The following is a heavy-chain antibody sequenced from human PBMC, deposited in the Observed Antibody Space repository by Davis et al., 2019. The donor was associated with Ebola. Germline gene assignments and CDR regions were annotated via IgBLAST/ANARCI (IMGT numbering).Heavy chain of an antibody. Sequence: GESLKISCAVSGVTFRNYVMSWVRQAPGKGLEWISVISGSGGTIFYADSVKGRFTISRDNSKNTLYLQMNSLRAEDTAVYYCAKDPNGDYIGAYDDWGQGTLVTVSS. CDR1: GVTFRNYV. CDR3: AKDPNGDYIGAYDD. D-gene: IGHD4-17*01. J-gene: IGHJ4*02. CDR2: ISGSGGTI. V-gene: IGHV3-23*01.